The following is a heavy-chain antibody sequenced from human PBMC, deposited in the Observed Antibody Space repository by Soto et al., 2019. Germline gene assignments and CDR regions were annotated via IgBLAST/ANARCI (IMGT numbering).Heavy chain of an antibody. V-gene: IGHV3-33*01. CDR3: ARDQFGRVV. D-gene: IGHD2-15*01. CDR1: GFTFSSYG. Sequence: QVQLVESGGGVVQPGRSLRLSCAASGFTFSSYGMHWVRQAPGKGLEWLAVIWYDGSNKYYADSVKGRFTISRDNSKNTLYLQMNSLRAEDTAGYYCARDQFGRVVWGQGTTVTVSS. CDR2: IWYDGSNK. J-gene: IGHJ6*02.